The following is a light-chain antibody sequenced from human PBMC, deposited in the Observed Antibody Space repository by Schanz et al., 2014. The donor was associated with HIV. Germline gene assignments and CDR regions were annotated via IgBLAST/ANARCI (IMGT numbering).Light chain of an antibody. CDR2: DVT. J-gene: IGLJ2*01. CDR3: SSYTSDTVL. V-gene: IGLV2-14*03. CDR1: SSDVGADNS. Sequence: QSALTQPASVSGSPGQSITISCTGTSSDVGADNSVSWYQQHPGRAPRLLVYDVTYRPSGVSNRFSGSKSGNTASLTISGLQAEDEADYYCSSYTSDTVLFGGGTKLTVL.